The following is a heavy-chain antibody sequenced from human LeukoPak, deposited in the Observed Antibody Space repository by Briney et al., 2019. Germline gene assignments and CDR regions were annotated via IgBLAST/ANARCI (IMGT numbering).Heavy chain of an antibody. Sequence: SETLSLTCAVYGGSFSGYYWSWIRQPPGKGLEWIGEINHSGSTNYNPSLKSRVTISVDTSKNQFSLKLSSVTAADTAVYYCARNRAVGPITMVRGVIYRYFDYWGQGTLVTVSS. D-gene: IGHD3-10*01. J-gene: IGHJ4*02. CDR1: GGSFSGYY. CDR3: ARNRAVGPITMVRGVIYRYFDY. CDR2: INHSGST. V-gene: IGHV4-34*01.